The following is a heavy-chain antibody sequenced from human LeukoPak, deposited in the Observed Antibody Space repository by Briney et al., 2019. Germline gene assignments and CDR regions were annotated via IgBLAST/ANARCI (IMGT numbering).Heavy chain of an antibody. J-gene: IGHJ3*02. CDR3: ARARSLTYYYDSSGPFDAFDI. CDR2: ISSSGSTI. CDR1: GFTFSSYS. Sequence: PGGSLRLSCAASGFTFSSYSMNWVRQAPGKGLEWVSYISSSGSTIYYADSVKGRFTISRDNAKNSLYLQMNSLRAEDTAVYYCARARSLTYYYDSSGPFDAFDIWGQGTMVTVSS. D-gene: IGHD3-22*01. V-gene: IGHV3-48*04.